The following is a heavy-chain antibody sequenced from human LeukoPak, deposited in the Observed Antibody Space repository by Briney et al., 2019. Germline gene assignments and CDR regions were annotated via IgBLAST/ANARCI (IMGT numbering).Heavy chain of an antibody. CDR2: ISAYNGNT. V-gene: IGHV1-18*01. Sequence: ASVKVSCKVSGYTFTSYGISGVRQAPGQGLEWMGWISAYNGNTNYAQKLQGRVTMTTDTSTSTAYMELRSLRSDDTAVYYCARSPYYYDSSGYSRFDPWGQGTLVTVSS. D-gene: IGHD3-22*01. CDR1: GYTFTSYG. CDR3: ARSPYYYDSSGYSRFDP. J-gene: IGHJ5*02.